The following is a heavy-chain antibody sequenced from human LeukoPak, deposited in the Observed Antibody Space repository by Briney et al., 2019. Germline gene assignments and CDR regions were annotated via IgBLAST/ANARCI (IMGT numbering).Heavy chain of an antibody. CDR3: ARGSSGWYFRGYFDY. CDR1: GFTFNTYA. Sequence: GGSLRLSCAASGFTFNTYAMSWVRQAPGKGLEWVSGISASGGSTYYADSVKGRFTISRDNSKNTLYLQMNSLRAEDTAVYYCARGSSGWYFRGYFDYWGQGTLVTVSS. J-gene: IGHJ4*02. CDR2: ISASGGST. D-gene: IGHD6-19*01. V-gene: IGHV3-23*01.